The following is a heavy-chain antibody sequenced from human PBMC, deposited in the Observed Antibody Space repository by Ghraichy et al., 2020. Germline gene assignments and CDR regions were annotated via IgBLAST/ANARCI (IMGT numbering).Heavy chain of an antibody. Sequence: SETLSLTCTVSGGSISSGGYYWSWIRQHPGKGLEWIGYIYYSGSTYYNPSLKSRVTISVDTSKNQFSLKLSSVTAADTAVYYCVAESVDTAMVYWGQGTLVTISS. CDR3: VAESVDTAMVY. CDR2: IYYSGST. V-gene: IGHV4-31*03. D-gene: IGHD5-18*01. CDR1: GGSISSGGYY. J-gene: IGHJ4*02.